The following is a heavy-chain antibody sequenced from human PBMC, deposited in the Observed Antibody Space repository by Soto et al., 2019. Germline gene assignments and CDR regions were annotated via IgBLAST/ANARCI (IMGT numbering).Heavy chain of an antibody. J-gene: IGHJ4*02. V-gene: IGHV3-21*01. CDR3: AREGINKYNEYYFDY. CDR1: GFTFSSYS. Sequence: PGWSLRLSCAASGFTFSSYSMNWVRQAPGKGLEWVSSISGSGNYTHYADFLRGRFTISRDNAKTSLYLQMNSLRAEDTAVYYCAREGINKYNEYYFDYWGQGTVVTFS. D-gene: IGHD1-1*01. CDR2: ISGSGNYT.